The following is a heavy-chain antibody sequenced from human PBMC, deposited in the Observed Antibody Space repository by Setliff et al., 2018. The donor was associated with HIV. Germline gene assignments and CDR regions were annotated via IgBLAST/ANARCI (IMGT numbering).Heavy chain of an antibody. Sequence: LSLTCTVSGGSISPHYWSWIRQPPGKGLEWIGYIYYTGSTYYNPSLKSRVTISVDTSKNQFSLKLSSVTAADTAVYYCARAPFYYGSGSYQTFDYWGKGTLVTVSS. CDR3: ARAPFYYGSGSYQTFDY. CDR1: GGSISPHY. J-gene: IGHJ4*02. V-gene: IGHV4-59*06. D-gene: IGHD3-10*01. CDR2: IYYTGST.